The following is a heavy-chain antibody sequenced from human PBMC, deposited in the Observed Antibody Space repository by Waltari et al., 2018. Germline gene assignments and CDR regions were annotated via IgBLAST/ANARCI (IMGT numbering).Heavy chain of an antibody. Sequence: QVQLQESGPGLVKPSETLSLTCAVSGYSISSGYYWGWIRQPPGKGLELIGNVYHSGSTNYNPSLKSRVTISVDTSKNQFSLKLSSVTAADTAVYYCARRAAITAAGPTYYMDVWGKGTTVTVSS. D-gene: IGHD6-13*01. J-gene: IGHJ6*03. CDR2: VYHSGST. CDR1: GYSISSGYY. CDR3: ARRAAITAAGPTYYMDV. V-gene: IGHV4-38-2*01.